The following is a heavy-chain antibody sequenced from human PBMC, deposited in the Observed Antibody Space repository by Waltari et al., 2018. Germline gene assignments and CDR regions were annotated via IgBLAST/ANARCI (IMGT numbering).Heavy chain of an antibody. CDR3: ARATYYYDSSGYYYGAFDI. V-gene: IGHV5-51*01. CDR1: GYSFTSYW. J-gene: IGHJ3*02. Sequence: EVQLVQSGAEVKKPGESLKISCKGSGYSFTSYWIGWVRQMPGKGLEWMGVIYPGDSDTRYSPSFQGQVTISADKSISTAYLQWSSLKASDTAMYYCARATYYYDSSGYYYGAFDIWGQGTMVTVSS. CDR2: IYPGDSDT. D-gene: IGHD3-22*01.